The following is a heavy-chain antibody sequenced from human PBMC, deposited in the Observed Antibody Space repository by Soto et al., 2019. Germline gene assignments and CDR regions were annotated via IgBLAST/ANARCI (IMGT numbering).Heavy chain of an antibody. CDR1: GFTFSSYG. CDR2: ISYDGSNK. D-gene: IGHD2-2*01. Sequence: QVQLVESGGGVVQPGRSLRLSCAASGFTFSSYGMHWVRQAPGKGLEWVAVISYDGSNKYYADSVKGRFTISRDNSKNTLYLQMNSLRAEDTAVYYCAKDLNSLVPAAKRRLFCPGYWGQGTLVTVSS. V-gene: IGHV3-30*18. J-gene: IGHJ4*02. CDR3: AKDLNSLVPAAKRRLFCPGY.